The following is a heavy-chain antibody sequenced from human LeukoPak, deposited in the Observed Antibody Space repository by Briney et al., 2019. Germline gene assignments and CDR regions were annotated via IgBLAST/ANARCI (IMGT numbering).Heavy chain of an antibody. Sequence: GGSLRLSCAASGFTFSSYAMSWVRQAPGKGLEWVSAISGIGGSTYYADSVKGRFTISRDNSTKTLYLQMNSLRAEDTAVYYCAKDSYYYYYMDVWGKGTTVTVSS. V-gene: IGHV3-23*01. J-gene: IGHJ6*03. CDR1: GFTFSSYA. CDR2: ISGIGGST. CDR3: AKDSYYYYYMDV.